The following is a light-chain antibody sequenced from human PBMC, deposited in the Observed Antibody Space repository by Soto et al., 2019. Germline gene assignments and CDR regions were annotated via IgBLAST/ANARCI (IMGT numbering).Light chain of an antibody. J-gene: IGKJ1*01. CDR1: QTISSW. CDR3: QHYNSYSEA. V-gene: IGKV1-5*03. CDR2: KAS. Sequence: DIQLTQSPSFLSGSVGDRVTITFRASQTISSWLAWYQQKPGKAPKLLIYKASTLKSGVPSRFSGSGSGTEFTLTISSLQPDDFATYYCQHYNSYSEAFGQGTKVDI.